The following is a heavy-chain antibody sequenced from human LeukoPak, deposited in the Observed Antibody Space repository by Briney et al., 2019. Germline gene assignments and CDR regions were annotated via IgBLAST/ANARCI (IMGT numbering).Heavy chain of an antibody. D-gene: IGHD6-13*01. V-gene: IGHV4-59*01. CDR1: GGSISSYY. CDR3: ARYSSSWEYFDY. CDR2: IYYSGST. J-gene: IGHJ4*02. Sequence: SETLSLTCTVSGGSISSYYWSWIRQPPGKGLEWIGYIYYSGSTNYNPSLKSRVTISVDTSKNQFSLKLSSVTAADTAVYYCARYSSSWEYFDYWGQGTLVTVSS.